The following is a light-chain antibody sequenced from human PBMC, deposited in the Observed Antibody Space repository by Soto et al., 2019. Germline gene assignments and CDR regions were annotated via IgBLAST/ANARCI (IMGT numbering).Light chain of an antibody. Sequence: QSALTQPASVSGSPGQSITISCTGTSSDVGGYNHVSWYQQHPGKAPKLVISQVTNRPSGVSNRFSGSKSGNTASLTISGLQAEDEADYYCSSYAGSTLLFGGGTKLTVL. J-gene: IGLJ2*01. V-gene: IGLV2-14*01. CDR2: QVT. CDR1: SSDVGGYNH. CDR3: SSYAGSTLL.